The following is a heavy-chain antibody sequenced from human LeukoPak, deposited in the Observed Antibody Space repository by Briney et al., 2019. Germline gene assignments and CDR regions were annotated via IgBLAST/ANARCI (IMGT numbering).Heavy chain of an antibody. D-gene: IGHD1-1*01. J-gene: IGHJ4*02. CDR1: QFTFNGSW. CDR2: MDPTGSQK. Sequence: GGSLRLSCADSQFTFNGSWMNWVRQAPGKGLEWVANMDPTGSQKRYVDSVKGRFTISKDNPGASLSLGLHSLRAEDTAIYYCAIWTSGNYWGQGTLVTVSS. V-gene: IGHV3-7*01. CDR3: AIWTSGNY.